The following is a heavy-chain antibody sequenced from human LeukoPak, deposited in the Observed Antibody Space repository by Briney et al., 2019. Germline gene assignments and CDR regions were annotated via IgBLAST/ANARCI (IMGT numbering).Heavy chain of an antibody. J-gene: IGHJ4*02. V-gene: IGHV3-7*01. Sequence: PGGSLRLSCAASGFTFSNFWMSWVRQAPGKGLEWVANIKQDGSEKNYVDSVKGRFTISRDNAKNSLYLQMDSLRAEDTALYYCARGGSYFGHWGQGTLVTVSS. CDR1: GFTFSNFW. D-gene: IGHD1-26*01. CDR2: IKQDGSEK. CDR3: ARGGSYFGH.